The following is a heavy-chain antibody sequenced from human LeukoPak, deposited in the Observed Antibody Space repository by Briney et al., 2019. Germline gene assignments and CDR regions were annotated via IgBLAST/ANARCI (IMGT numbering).Heavy chain of an antibody. CDR3: ASDQYYYGSGTIDY. CDR1: GFTVSSNY. Sequence: GGSLRLSCAASGFTVSSNYMSWVRQAPGKGLEWVSVIYSGGSTYYADSVKGRFTISRENSKNTLYLQMNSLRDEETAVYYCASDQYYYGSGTIDYWGQGTLVTVSS. CDR2: IYSGGST. J-gene: IGHJ4*02. D-gene: IGHD3-10*01. V-gene: IGHV3-66*02.